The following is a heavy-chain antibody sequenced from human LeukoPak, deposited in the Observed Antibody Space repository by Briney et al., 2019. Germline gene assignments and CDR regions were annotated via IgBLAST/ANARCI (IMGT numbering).Heavy chain of an antibody. V-gene: IGHV3-30*02. J-gene: IGHJ4*02. CDR1: GFTFSDYG. CDR2: IRYDGSNK. Sequence: GGSLRLSCAASGFTFSDYGMHWVRQAPGKGLEWVAFIRYDGSNKYYTDSVKGRFTISRDTSKNTLYLQMNSLRAEDTAVYYCAKEGDGRRLYWGQGTLVTVSS. CDR3: AKEGDGRRLY. D-gene: IGHD3-22*01.